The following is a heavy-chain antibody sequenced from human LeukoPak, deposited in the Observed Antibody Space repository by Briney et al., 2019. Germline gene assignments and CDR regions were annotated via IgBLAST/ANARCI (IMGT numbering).Heavy chain of an antibody. CDR1: GYTLTGYY. Sequence: GASVRVSCTASGYTLTGYYMQWVRQAPGHGLEWMGWITPLSGGTNYAQKIQGRVTMTRDTSISTAYMELSRLRSDDTAVYYCARLYDCWSGTDGDYYYGMDVSGQGATVTVSS. V-gene: IGHV1-2*02. CDR3: ARLYDCWSGTDGDYYYGMDV. D-gene: IGHD3-3*01. CDR2: ITPLSGGT. J-gene: IGHJ6*02.